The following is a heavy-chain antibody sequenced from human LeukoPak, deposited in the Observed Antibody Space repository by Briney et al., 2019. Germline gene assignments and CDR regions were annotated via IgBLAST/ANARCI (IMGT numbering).Heavy chain of an antibody. V-gene: IGHV4-34*01. D-gene: IGHD3-22*01. CDR2: INHSGST. J-gene: IGHJ6*02. CDR1: GGSFNGYY. Sequence: SSETLSLTCAVYGGSFNGYYWSWLRQPPGKGLEWIGEINHSGSTNYHPSLKSRVTISVDTSKNQFSLKLSSVTAADTGVYYCARAPPDSSGYYYYYYGMDVWGQGTTVTVSS. CDR3: ARAPPDSSGYYYYYYGMDV.